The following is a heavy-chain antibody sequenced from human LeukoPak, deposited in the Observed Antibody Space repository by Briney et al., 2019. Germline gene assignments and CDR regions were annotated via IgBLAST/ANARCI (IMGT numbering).Heavy chain of an antibody. Sequence: ASVKVSCKASGYTFTGYYMHWVRQAPGQGLEWMGWINPNSGGTNYAQKFQGRVTMTRDTSISTAYMELSRLRSDDTAVYYCARAHSIVVRGAKDYWGQGTLVTVSS. V-gene: IGHV1-2*02. CDR1: GYTFTGYY. D-gene: IGHD3-10*01. CDR3: ARAHSIVVRGAKDY. CDR2: INPNSGGT. J-gene: IGHJ4*02.